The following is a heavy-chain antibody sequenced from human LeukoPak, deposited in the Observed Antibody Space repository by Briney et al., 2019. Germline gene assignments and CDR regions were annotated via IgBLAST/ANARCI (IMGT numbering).Heavy chain of an antibody. D-gene: IGHD3-9*01. CDR2: IWYDGSNK. V-gene: IGHV3-33*08. J-gene: IGHJ4*02. CDR1: GFTFSSYG. CDR3: AREVYTGRYLGDFDY. Sequence: PGGSLRLSCAASGFTFSSYGMHWVRQAPGKGLEWVAVIWYDGSNKYYADSVKGRFTISRDNSKNTLYLQMNSLRAEDTAVYYCAREVYTGRYLGDFDYWGQGTLVTVSS.